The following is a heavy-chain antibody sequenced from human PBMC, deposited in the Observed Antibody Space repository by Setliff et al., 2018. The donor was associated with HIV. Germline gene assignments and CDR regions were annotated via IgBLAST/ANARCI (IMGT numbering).Heavy chain of an antibody. D-gene: IGHD4-4*01. CDR1: GYTFTGYN. CDR2: INPGSGAT. V-gene: IGHV1-46*01. Sequence: ASVKVSCKASGYTFTGYNLHWLRQAPGQGLEWMGVINPGSGATIYAQRFQGRLTMTRDTSTSTVYMKLSSLRSEDTAVYYCARDAFDYTAYYYSYMDVWGKGTTVTVSS. J-gene: IGHJ6*03. CDR3: ARDAFDYTAYYYSYMDV.